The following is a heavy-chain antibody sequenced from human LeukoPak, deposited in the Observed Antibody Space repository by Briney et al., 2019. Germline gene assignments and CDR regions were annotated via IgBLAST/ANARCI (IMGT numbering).Heavy chain of an antibody. V-gene: IGHV3-53*05. CDR3: MDTAVG. J-gene: IGHJ4*02. CDR1: GFDVSRYY. Sequence: GGSLRLSCAASGFDVSRYYMTWVRQPPGKGLEWVSVIYSDGSTYYADSVKGRFTISRDNSKNTVYLQMNGLRVEDTAVYSCMDTAVGWGQGTLVTVPS. D-gene: IGHD5-18*01. CDR2: IYSDGST.